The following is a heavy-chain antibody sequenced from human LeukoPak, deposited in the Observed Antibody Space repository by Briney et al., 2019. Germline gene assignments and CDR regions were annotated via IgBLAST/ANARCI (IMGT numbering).Heavy chain of an antibody. D-gene: IGHD3-22*01. V-gene: IGHV3-11*01. CDR1: GFTFSDYY. CDR3: ARGGVTSMIVVVPPYHYGLDV. Sequence: GGSLRLSCAASGFTFSDYYMSWIRQAPGKGLEWVSFITGSAATTYYADSVKGRFTISRDNGKNSLYLQMNSLRAEDTAVYYCARGGVTSMIVVVPPYHYGLDVWGQGTTVTVSS. CDR2: ITGSAATT. J-gene: IGHJ6*02.